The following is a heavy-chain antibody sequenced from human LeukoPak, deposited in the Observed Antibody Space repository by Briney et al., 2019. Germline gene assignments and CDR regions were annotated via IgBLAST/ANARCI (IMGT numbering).Heavy chain of an antibody. D-gene: IGHD1-20*01. CDR1: GFTFDAYA. CDR3: ARDLNCNQIDY. Sequence: GGSLRLSCAASGFTFDAYAMHWVRQAPGKGLVWVSRINTDGSTTNYADSVKGRFTISRDSAKNTLYLQMNSLRAEDTAAYYCARDLNCNQIDYWGQGSLVSVSS. CDR2: INTDGSTT. J-gene: IGHJ4*02. V-gene: IGHV3-74*01.